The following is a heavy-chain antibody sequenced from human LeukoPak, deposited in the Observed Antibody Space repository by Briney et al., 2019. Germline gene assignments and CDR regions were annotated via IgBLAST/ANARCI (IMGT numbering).Heavy chain of an antibody. CDR1: GFTFSNYA. CDR3: AKHLHSSGWSYFDY. V-gene: IGHV3-23*01. J-gene: IGHJ4*02. D-gene: IGHD6-19*01. CDR2: VSGDGGGT. Sequence: PGGSLRLSCAASGFTFSNYAMSWVRQAPGKGLEWVSAVSGDGGGTYYADSVKGRFTISRDNSKNTPYLQMNSLRAEDTAVYYCAKHLHSSGWSYFDYWGQGTLVTVSS.